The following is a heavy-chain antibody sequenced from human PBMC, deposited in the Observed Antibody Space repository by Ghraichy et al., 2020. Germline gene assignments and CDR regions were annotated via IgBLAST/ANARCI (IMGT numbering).Heavy chain of an antibody. CDR2: ISSRGSTI. Sequence: GESLNISCAASGFTFIDYHMSWIRQAPGKGLEWVSYISSRGSTIYYADSVKGRFTISRDNAKNSLYLQMNSLRAEDTAVYYCARFRVGYTYGMDVWGQGTTVTGSS. J-gene: IGHJ6*02. V-gene: IGHV3-11*01. CDR3: ARFRVGYTYGMDV. CDR1: GFTFIDYH. D-gene: IGHD5-24*01.